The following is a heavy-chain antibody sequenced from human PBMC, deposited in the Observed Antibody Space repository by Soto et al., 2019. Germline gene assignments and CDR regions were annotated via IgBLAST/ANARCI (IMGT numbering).Heavy chain of an antibody. CDR3: PPPAPPPLPFAP. Sequence: SETLSLTCSVSGGSISSGDYYWCWIRQPPGKGLEWIGYIYYSGSTYYNPSLKSRVTISVDTSNNQFSLKLSSVTAADPAVYYCPPPAPPPLPFAPCGQAPLVT. CDR2: IYYSGST. J-gene: IGHJ5*02. CDR1: GGSISSGDYY. V-gene: IGHV4-30-4*01. D-gene: IGHD2-2*01.